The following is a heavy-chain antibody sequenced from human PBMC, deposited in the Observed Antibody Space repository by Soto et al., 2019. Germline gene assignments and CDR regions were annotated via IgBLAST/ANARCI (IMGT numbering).Heavy chain of an antibody. CDR2: IIPIFGTA. CDR1: GYTFTNYY. V-gene: IGHV1-69*13. Sequence: SVKVSCKASGYTFTNYYMHWVRQAPGQGLEWMGGIIPIFGTANYAQKFQGRVTITADESTSTAYMELSSLRSEDTAVYYCARVVATIYYYYYGMDVWGQGTTVTVS. J-gene: IGHJ6*02. CDR3: ARVVATIYYYYYGMDV. D-gene: IGHD5-12*01.